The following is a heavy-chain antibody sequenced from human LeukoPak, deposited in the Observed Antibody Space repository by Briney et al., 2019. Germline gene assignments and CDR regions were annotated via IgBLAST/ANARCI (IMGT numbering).Heavy chain of an antibody. Sequence: AAVKVSCKASGYTFIDFYMHWVRQAPGQGLEWMGWISLKSGGTNYAQKFKGRLTATRDTSISTAYMELSWLTSDDTALYYCARGRVRCSGGNCYSYAFDIWGQGTMVTVST. CDR3: ARGRVRCSGGNCYSYAFDI. J-gene: IGHJ3*02. CDR1: GYTFIDFY. D-gene: IGHD2-15*01. CDR2: ISLKSGGT. V-gene: IGHV1-2*02.